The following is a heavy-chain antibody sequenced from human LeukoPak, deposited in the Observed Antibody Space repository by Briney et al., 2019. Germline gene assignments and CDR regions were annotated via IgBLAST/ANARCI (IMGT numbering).Heavy chain of an antibody. D-gene: IGHD2-2*01. Sequence: ASVKVSCKASGYTFTSYDINWVRQATGQGLEWMGWMIPNSGNTGYAQKFEGRVTITRNTSISTAYMELSSLRSEDTAVYYCARGTYCSSNYCYLDFWGQGALVTVSS. V-gene: IGHV1-8*01. CDR1: GYTFTSYD. CDR3: ARGTYCSSNYCYLDF. CDR2: MIPNSGNT. J-gene: IGHJ4*02.